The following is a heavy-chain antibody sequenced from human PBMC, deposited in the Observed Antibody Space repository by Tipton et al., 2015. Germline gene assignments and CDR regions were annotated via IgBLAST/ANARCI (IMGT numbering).Heavy chain of an antibody. D-gene: IGHD2/OR15-2a*01. CDR1: GGSISNYY. CDR3: ARGQDETTSGEYFTH. V-gene: IGHV4-4*09. Sequence: LRLSCTVSGGSISNYYWNWIRQTPAKGLEWIGYIFLPGSTNFNPSLRSRVTISVDTSENQFSLELMSVTAADTGVYFCARGQDETTSGEYFTHWGQGTLVTVSS. J-gene: IGHJ1*01. CDR2: IFLPGST.